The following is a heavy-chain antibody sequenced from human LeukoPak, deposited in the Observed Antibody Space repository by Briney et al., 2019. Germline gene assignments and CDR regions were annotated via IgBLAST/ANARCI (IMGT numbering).Heavy chain of an antibody. J-gene: IGHJ3*01. CDR3: AKDPNGDYSGAFDL. V-gene: IGHV3-23*01. D-gene: IGHD4-17*01. CDR1: GFTFSSYD. CDR2: TTANGDWA. Sequence: GGSLRLSCAASGFTFSSYDMSWVRQAPGKGLEWVSATTANGDWALYADSVKGRFTISRDNSKSTLYLQMSSLRAEDTAVYYCAKDPNGDYSGAFDLWGQGTMVTVSS.